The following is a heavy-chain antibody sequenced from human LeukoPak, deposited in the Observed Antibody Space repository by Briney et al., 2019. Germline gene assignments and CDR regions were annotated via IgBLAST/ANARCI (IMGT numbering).Heavy chain of an antibody. Sequence: SETLSLTCAVSGGSISSGGYYWSWIRQPPGKGLEWIGEINHSGSTNYNPSLKSRVTISVDTSKNQFSLKLSSVTAADTAVYYCARVRITIFGVAANYYYYGMDVWGQGTTVTVSS. V-gene: IGHV4-34*01. J-gene: IGHJ6*02. CDR1: GGSISSGGYY. D-gene: IGHD3-3*01. CDR3: ARVRITIFGVAANYYYYGMDV. CDR2: INHSGST.